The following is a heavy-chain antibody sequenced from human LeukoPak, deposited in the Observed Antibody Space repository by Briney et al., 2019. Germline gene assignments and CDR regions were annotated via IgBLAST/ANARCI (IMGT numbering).Heavy chain of an antibody. CDR3: ARASSYGSGPFDY. Sequence: GGSLRLSCAASGFTFSSYSMNWVRQAPGKGLEWVSYISSSSSTIYYADSVKGRFTISRDNAKNSLYLQMNSLRAEDTAVYYCARASSYGSGPFDYWGQGTLVTVSS. D-gene: IGHD3-10*01. J-gene: IGHJ4*02. CDR1: GFTFSSYS. CDR2: ISSSSSTI. V-gene: IGHV3-48*04.